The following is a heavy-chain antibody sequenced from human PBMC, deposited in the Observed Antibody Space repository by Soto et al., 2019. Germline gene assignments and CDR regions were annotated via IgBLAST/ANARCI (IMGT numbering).Heavy chain of an antibody. Sequence: PSETLSLTCTVSGGSISSGGYYWSWIRQHPGKGLEWIGYIYYSGSTYYNPSLKSRVTISVDTSKNQFSLKLSSVTAADTAVYYCAREGVEQQLRPGYYGMDVWGQGTTVTVSS. CDR2: IYYSGST. D-gene: IGHD6-13*01. J-gene: IGHJ6*02. CDR3: AREGVEQQLRPGYYGMDV. V-gene: IGHV4-31*03. CDR1: GGSISSGGYY.